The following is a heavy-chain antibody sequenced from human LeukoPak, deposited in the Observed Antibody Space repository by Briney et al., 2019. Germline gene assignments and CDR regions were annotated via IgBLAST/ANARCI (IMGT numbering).Heavy chain of an antibody. CDR2: IYHSGST. CDR1: GGPISSGGYS. Sequence: SETLSLTCAVSGGPISSGGYSWSWIRQPPGKGLEWIGYIYHSGSTYYNPSLKSRLTISVDRSNNQFSLKLSSMTAADTAVYYCARGPYDNSGYSYFDYWGQGTLVTVSS. D-gene: IGHD3-22*01. CDR3: ARGPYDNSGYSYFDY. J-gene: IGHJ4*02. V-gene: IGHV4-30-2*01.